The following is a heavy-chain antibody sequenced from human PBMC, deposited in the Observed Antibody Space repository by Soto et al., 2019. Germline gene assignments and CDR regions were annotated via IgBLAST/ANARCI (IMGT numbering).Heavy chain of an antibody. V-gene: IGHV4-34*01. D-gene: IGHD3-10*01. J-gene: IGHJ6*02. CDR3: GRAYRGMVWGVGGNYYYGMDV. CDR1: GGSFSGYY. CDR2: INHSGST. Sequence: SETLSLTCAVYGGSFSGYYWSWIRQPPGKGLEWIGEINHSGSTNYNPSLKSRVTISVDRSKNQFSLKLSSVTAADTAVYYCGRAYRGMVWGVGGNYYYGMDVWGQGTTVTVSS.